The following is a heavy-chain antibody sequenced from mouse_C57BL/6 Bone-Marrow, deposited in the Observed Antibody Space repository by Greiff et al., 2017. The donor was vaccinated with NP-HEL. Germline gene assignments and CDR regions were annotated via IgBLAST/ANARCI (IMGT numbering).Heavy chain of an antibody. CDR1: GYTFTSYG. Sequence: VKLVESGAELARPGASVKLSCKASGYTFTSYGISWVKQRTGQGLEWIGEIYPRSGNTYYNEKFKGKATLTADKSSSTAYMELRSLPSEDSAVYFWARGGNYDYWGQGTLVTVSA. V-gene: IGHV1-81*01. CDR2: IYPRSGNT. J-gene: IGHJ3*01. D-gene: IGHD2-1*01. CDR3: ARGGNYDY.